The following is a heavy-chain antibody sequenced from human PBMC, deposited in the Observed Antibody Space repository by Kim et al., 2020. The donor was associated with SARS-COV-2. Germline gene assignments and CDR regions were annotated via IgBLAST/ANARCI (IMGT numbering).Heavy chain of an antibody. D-gene: IGHD1-26*01. Sequence: YADSVEGRYTIARDNSKYTLYLQMNSLRAEDTAVYYCAREGIVGATTGIDYWGQGALVTVSS. J-gene: IGHJ4*02. CDR3: AREGIVGATTGIDY. V-gene: IGHV3-33*01.